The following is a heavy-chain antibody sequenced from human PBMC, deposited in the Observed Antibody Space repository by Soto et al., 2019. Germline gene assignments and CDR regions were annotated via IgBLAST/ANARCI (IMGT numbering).Heavy chain of an antibody. J-gene: IGHJ4*02. CDR2: INPSGGST. CDR3: AKDGGYSSSWYGRYYFDC. CDR1: GYTFTGYY. Sequence: ASVKVSCKASGYTFTGYYMHWVRQAPGQGLEWMGIINPSGGSTSYAQKFQGRVTMTRDASTSTVYMELSSLRSEDTAVYYCAKDGGYSSSWYGRYYFDCWGQGTLVTVSS. V-gene: IGHV1-46*01. D-gene: IGHD6-13*01.